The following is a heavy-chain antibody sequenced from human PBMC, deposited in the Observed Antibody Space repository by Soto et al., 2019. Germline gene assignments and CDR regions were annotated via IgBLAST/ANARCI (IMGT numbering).Heavy chain of an antibody. CDR1: GYSFTNYW. D-gene: IGHD6-6*01. CDR3: VSRGKYSTSSSSKPWFDP. CDR2: VYPGDSDT. J-gene: IGHJ5*02. Sequence: GESLKISCKGSGYSFTNYWIGWVRQMPGKGLQWMGFVYPGDSDTIYSPSFQGQVTISADKSITTAYLQWSSLKASDSAMYYCVSRGKYSTSSSSKPWFDPWGQGTLVTVSS. V-gene: IGHV5-51*01.